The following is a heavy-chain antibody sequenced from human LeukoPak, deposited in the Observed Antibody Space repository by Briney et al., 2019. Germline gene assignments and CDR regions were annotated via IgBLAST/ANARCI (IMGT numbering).Heavy chain of an antibody. J-gene: IGHJ5*02. Sequence: GESLKISCKGSGYSFTSYWIGWVSQMPGKGLEWMGIIYPGDSDTRYSPSFQGQVTISADKSISTAYLQWSSLKASDTAMYYCARLALDSSSWYSNWFDPWGQGTLVTVSS. V-gene: IGHV5-51*01. CDR3: ARLALDSSSWYSNWFDP. D-gene: IGHD6-13*01. CDR1: GYSFTSYW. CDR2: IYPGDSDT.